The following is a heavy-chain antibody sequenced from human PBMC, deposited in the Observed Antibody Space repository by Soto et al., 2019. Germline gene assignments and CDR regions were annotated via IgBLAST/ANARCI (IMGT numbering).Heavy chain of an antibody. D-gene: IGHD3-10*01. J-gene: IGHJ4*02. Sequence: GASVKVSCKASGYTFTCYAMHWVRQAPGQRLEWMGWINAGNGNTKYSQKFQGRVTITRDTSASTAYMELSSLRSEDTAVYYCARSSSLGRGVIIRIPFDYWGQGTLVTVSS. CDR1: GYTFTCYA. V-gene: IGHV1-3*01. CDR3: ARSSSLGRGVIIRIPFDY. CDR2: INAGNGNT.